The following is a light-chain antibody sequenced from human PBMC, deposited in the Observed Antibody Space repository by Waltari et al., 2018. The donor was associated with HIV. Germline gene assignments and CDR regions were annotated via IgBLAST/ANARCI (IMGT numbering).Light chain of an antibody. CDR2: STN. Sequence: QTVVTQEPSFSVSPGGTVTLTCGLSSGSVSTSYYPSWYQQTPGQAPRTLIYSTNTRSSGVPDRFSGSILGNKAALTSTGAQAEDESDYYCVLYMGSGISVFGGGTQLTVL. CDR3: VLYMGSGISV. V-gene: IGLV8-61*01. CDR1: SGSVSTSYY. J-gene: IGLJ7*01.